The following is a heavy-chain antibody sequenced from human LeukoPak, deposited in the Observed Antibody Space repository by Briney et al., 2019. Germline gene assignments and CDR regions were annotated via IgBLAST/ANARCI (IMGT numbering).Heavy chain of an antibody. Sequence: SVKVSCKASGGTFSSYAISWVRQAPGRGLEWMGRIIPIFGTANYAQKFQGRVTITTDESTSTAYMELSSLRSEDTAVYYCARSDIVATITDWFDPWGQRTLVTVSS. CDR1: GGTFSSYA. CDR2: IIPIFGTA. D-gene: IGHD5-12*01. J-gene: IGHJ5*02. CDR3: ARSDIVATITDWFDP. V-gene: IGHV1-69*05.